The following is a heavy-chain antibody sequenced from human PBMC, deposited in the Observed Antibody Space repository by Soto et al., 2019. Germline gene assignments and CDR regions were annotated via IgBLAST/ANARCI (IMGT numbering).Heavy chain of an antibody. Sequence: SVKVSCKASGGTFSSYASSWVRQAPGQGLEWMGGIIPIFGTANYAQKFQGRVTITADESTSTAYMELSSLRSEDTAVYYCARVNVVVPAARIPTFYYGMDVWGQGTTVTVSS. D-gene: IGHD2-2*01. CDR3: ARVNVVVPAARIPTFYYGMDV. J-gene: IGHJ6*02. V-gene: IGHV1-69*13. CDR1: GGTFSSYA. CDR2: IIPIFGTA.